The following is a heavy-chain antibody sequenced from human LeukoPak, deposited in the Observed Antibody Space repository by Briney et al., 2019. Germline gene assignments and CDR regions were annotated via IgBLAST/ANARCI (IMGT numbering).Heavy chain of an antibody. Sequence: GGSLRLSCAASGFTFSSYAMSWVRQAPGKGLEWVSGISGSGDNTYYADSVKGRFTISRDNSKNTLYLQMNSLRAEDTAVYYCARSQVVTAMTPTYYFDYWGQGTLVTVSS. V-gene: IGHV3-23*01. CDR3: ARSQVVTAMTPTYYFDY. CDR1: GFTFSSYA. J-gene: IGHJ4*02. CDR2: ISGSGDNT. D-gene: IGHD2-21*02.